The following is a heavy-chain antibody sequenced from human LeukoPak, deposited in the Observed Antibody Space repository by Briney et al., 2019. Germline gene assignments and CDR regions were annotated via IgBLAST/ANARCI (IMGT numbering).Heavy chain of an antibody. CDR1: GYTFTGYY. CDR2: INPNSGGT. J-gene: IGHJ4*02. D-gene: IGHD3-22*01. Sequence: GASVKVSCKASGYTFTGYYMHWVRQAPGQGLEGMGWINPNSGGTNYAQKFQGRVTMTRDTSISTAYMELSRLRSDDTAVYYCARVKYYYDSSGYFGYWGQGTLVTVSS. CDR3: ARVKYYYDSSGYFGY. V-gene: IGHV1-2*02.